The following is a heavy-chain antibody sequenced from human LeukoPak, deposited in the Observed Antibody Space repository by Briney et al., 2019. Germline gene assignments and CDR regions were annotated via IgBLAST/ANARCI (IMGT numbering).Heavy chain of an antibody. D-gene: IGHD3-10*01. J-gene: IGHJ6*02. CDR3: ARDHQVRGVIMGYYYYGMDV. V-gene: IGHV3-11*01. Sequence: PGWSLRLSCAASGFTFSDYYMSWIRQAPGKGLEWVSYVSSSGSTIYYADSVKGRFTISRDNAKNSLYLQMNSLRAEDTAVYYCARDHQVRGVIMGYYYYGMDVWGQGTTVTVSS. CDR2: VSSSGSTI. CDR1: GFTFSDYY.